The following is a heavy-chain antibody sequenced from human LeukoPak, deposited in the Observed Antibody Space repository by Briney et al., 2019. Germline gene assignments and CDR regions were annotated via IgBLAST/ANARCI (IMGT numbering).Heavy chain of an antibody. CDR1: GFTFSSYA. CDR3: ARARDSYSSGWYDAFDI. D-gene: IGHD6-19*01. V-gene: IGHV3-30-3*01. CDR2: ISYDGSNK. J-gene: IGHJ3*02. Sequence: PGGSLRLSCAASGFTFSSYAMHWVRQAPGKGLEWVAVISYDGSNKYYVDSVKGRFTISRDNSKNTLYLQMNSLRAEDTAVYYCARARDSYSSGWYDAFDIWGQGTMVTVSS.